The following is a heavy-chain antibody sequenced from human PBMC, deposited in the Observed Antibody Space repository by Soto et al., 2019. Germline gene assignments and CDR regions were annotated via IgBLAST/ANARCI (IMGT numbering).Heavy chain of an antibody. D-gene: IGHD3-3*01. CDR3: AARFLEWLSNVPDLFDY. Sequence: GGSLRLSCAASGFTFSSYSISWVRQAPGKGLVWVSAISGSGGSTYYADSVKGRFTISRDNSKNTLYLQMNSLRAEDTAVYYCAARFLEWLSNVPDLFDYWGQGTLVTVSS. CDR2: ISGSGGST. CDR1: GFTFSSYS. V-gene: IGHV3-23*01. J-gene: IGHJ4*02.